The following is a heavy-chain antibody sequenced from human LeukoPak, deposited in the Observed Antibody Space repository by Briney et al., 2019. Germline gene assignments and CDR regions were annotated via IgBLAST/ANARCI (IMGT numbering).Heavy chain of an antibody. D-gene: IGHD3-22*01. V-gene: IGHV3-48*02. CDR3: ARDSYGSSGYCYVSDY. J-gene: IGHJ4*02. CDR1: GFTFSTYS. CDR2: ISYSSSAI. Sequence: GGSLRLSCAASGFTFSTYSMNWVRQAPGKGLEWVSYISYSSSAIYYADSVKGRFTISRDNAKNSLYLQMNSLRDEDTAVYYCARDSYGSSGYCYVSDYWGQGTLVTVSS.